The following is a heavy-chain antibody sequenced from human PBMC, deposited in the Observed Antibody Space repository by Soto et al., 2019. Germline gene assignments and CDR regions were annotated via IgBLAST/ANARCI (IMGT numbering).Heavy chain of an antibody. CDR2: ISSSSSYI. Sequence: PGGSLRLSCAASGFTFSSYSMNWVRQAPGKGLEWVSSISSSSSYIYYADSVKGRFTISRDNAKNSLYLQMNSLRAEDTAVYYCAREARGGARNNWFDPWGQGTLVTVSS. D-gene: IGHD2-21*01. V-gene: IGHV3-21*01. CDR3: AREARGGARNNWFDP. J-gene: IGHJ5*02. CDR1: GFTFSSYS.